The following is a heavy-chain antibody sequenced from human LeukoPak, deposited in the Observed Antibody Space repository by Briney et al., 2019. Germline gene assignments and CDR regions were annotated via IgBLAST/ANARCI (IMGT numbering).Heavy chain of an antibody. CDR3: ARIYSGSHYS. J-gene: IGHJ4*02. D-gene: IGHD1-26*01. Sequence: QTGGSLRLSCAASGFTFSSYAMSWVRQAPGKGLEWVSAISGSGGSTYYADPVKGRFTIFRDNSKNTLYLQMNSLRAEDTAVYYCARIYSGSHYSWGQGTLVTISS. V-gene: IGHV3-23*01. CDR1: GFTFSSYA. CDR2: ISGSGGST.